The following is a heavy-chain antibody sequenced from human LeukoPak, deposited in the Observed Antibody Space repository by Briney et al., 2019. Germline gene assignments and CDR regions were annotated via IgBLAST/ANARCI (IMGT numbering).Heavy chain of an antibody. CDR2: IYHSGST. CDR1: GYSISSGYY. D-gene: IGHD3-10*01. Sequence: SETLSLTGAVSGYSISSGYYWGWIRQPPGKGLEWIGSIYHSGSTYYNPSLKSRVTISVDTSKNQFSLKLSSVTAADTAVYYCARGLWLGELPFDYWGQGTLVTVSS. CDR3: ARGLWLGELPFDY. V-gene: IGHV4-38-2*01. J-gene: IGHJ4*02.